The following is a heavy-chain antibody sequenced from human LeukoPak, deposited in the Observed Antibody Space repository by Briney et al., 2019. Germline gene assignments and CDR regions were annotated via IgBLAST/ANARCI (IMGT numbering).Heavy chain of an antibody. J-gene: IGHJ5*02. D-gene: IGHD6-19*01. V-gene: IGHV3-23*01. CDR3: AKDNRQWLAPPRFDP. CDR2: ISGSGGST. CDR1: GFTFSSYA. Sequence: GGSLRLSCAASGFTFSSYAMSWVRQAPGKGLEWVSAISGSGGSTYYADSVKGRFTISRDNSKNTLYLQMNSLRAKDTAVDYCAKDNRQWLAPPRFDPWGQGPLVTVSS.